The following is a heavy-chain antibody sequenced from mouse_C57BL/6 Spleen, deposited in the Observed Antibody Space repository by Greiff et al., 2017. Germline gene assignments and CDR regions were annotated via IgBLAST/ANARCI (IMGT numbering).Heavy chain of an antibody. CDR1: GYPFTDYN. CDR3: ARTGQLTFAY. D-gene: IGHD3-2*02. V-gene: IGHV1-18*01. J-gene: IGHJ3*01. CDR2: INPNNGGT. Sequence: VQLQQSGPELVKPGASVKIPCKASGYPFTDYNMDWVKQSHGKSLAWIGDINPNNGGTIYNQKFKGKATLTVDKSSSTAYMELRSLASEDTAVYYCARTGQLTFAYWGQGTLVTVSA.